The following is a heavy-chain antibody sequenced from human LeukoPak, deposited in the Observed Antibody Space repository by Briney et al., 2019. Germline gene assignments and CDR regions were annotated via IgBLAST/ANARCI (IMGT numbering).Heavy chain of an antibody. J-gene: IGHJ6*03. CDR2: INHSGST. CDR3: ARLRFLEWLLRYYYYMDV. CDR1: GGSFCGYY. V-gene: IGHV4-34*01. Sequence: SETLSLTCAVYGGSFCGYYWSWIRQPPGKGLEWIGEINHSGSTNYNPSLKSRVTISVDTSKNQFSLKLSSVTAADTAVYYCARLRFLEWLLRYYYYMDVWGKGTTVTVSS. D-gene: IGHD3-3*01.